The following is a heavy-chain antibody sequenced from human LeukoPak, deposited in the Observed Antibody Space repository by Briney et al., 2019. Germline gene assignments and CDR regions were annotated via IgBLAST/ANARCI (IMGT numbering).Heavy chain of an antibody. D-gene: IGHD3-10*01. Sequence: GGSLRLSCTASGFIFSDYAMSWVRQAPGKGLEWVSTINDDGGRTFFADSLQGRFTISRDNSKNTLYLEMNSLRAEATAVYYCAKHPYGSGSSSFYFDHWGQGTLVTVSS. CDR2: INDDGGRT. V-gene: IGHV3-23*01. CDR1: GFIFSDYA. CDR3: AKHPYGSGSSSFYFDH. J-gene: IGHJ4*02.